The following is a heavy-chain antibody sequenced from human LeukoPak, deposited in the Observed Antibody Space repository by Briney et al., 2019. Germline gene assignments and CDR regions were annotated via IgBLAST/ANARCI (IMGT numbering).Heavy chain of an antibody. D-gene: IGHD4-23*01. CDR1: GYSFATYW. J-gene: IGHJ4*02. V-gene: IGHV5-51*01. Sequence: PGESLKISCKGSGYSFATYWIGWVRQMPGKGLEWMGIIYPGDSDTRYSPSFQGQVTISADKSISTAYLQRSSLKASDTAMYYCARHLYGGKSGVDYWGQGTLVTVSS. CDR2: IYPGDSDT. CDR3: ARHLYGGKSGVDY.